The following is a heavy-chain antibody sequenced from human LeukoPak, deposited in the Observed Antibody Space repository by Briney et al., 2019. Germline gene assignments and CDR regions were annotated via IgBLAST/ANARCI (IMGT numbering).Heavy chain of an antibody. Sequence: SGGSLRLSCAASGFTFSSYWMSWVRQAPGKGPEWVANIKQDGSEKYYVDSVKGRFTISRGNAKNSLYLQMNSLRAEDTAVYFCARGAGTTWYYFYMDVWGKGTTVTVSS. CDR3: ARGAGTTWYYFYMDV. J-gene: IGHJ6*03. CDR1: GFTFSSYW. D-gene: IGHD1-1*01. V-gene: IGHV3-7*01. CDR2: IKQDGSEK.